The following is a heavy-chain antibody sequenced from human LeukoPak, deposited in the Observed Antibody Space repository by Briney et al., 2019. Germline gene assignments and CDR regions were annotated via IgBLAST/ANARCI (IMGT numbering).Heavy chain of an antibody. D-gene: IGHD5-18*01. Sequence: SGGSLRLSCAASGFTFSDYYMSWIRQAPGKGLEWVSYISSSGSTIYYADSVKGRFTISRDNAKNSLYLQMNSLRAEDTAVYYCAAERDTATQYNWFDPWGQGTLVTVSS. CDR1: GFTFSDYY. CDR2: ISSSGSTI. V-gene: IGHV3-11*01. J-gene: IGHJ5*02. CDR3: AAERDTATQYNWFDP.